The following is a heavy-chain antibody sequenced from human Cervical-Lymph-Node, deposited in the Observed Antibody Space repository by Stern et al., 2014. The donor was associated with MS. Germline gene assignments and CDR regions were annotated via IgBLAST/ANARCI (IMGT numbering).Heavy chain of an antibody. V-gene: IGHV1-69*09. CDR1: GGTFSSYT. Sequence: VQLVQSGAEVKKPGSSVKVSCKASGGTFSSYTISWVRQAPGQGLEWMGRIIPILGIANYAQKFQGRVTITAEESTSTAYMELSSLRSEDTAVYYCARDRPVFYWFDPWGQGTLVTVSS. D-gene: IGHD3-16*01. CDR2: IIPILGIA. CDR3: ARDRPVFYWFDP. J-gene: IGHJ5*02.